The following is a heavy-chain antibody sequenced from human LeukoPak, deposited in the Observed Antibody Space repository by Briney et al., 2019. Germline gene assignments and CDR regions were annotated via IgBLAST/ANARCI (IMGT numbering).Heavy chain of an antibody. V-gene: IGHV3-9*01. Sequence: GRSLRLSCAASGFTFDDYAMHWVRQAPGKGLEWVPGINWNSGNIGYADSVKGRFTISRDNAKNSLYLQMNSLRAEDTALYYCAKDMVRGVIYAFDIWGQGTMVTVSS. CDR3: AKDMVRGVIYAFDI. J-gene: IGHJ3*02. CDR1: GFTFDDYA. D-gene: IGHD3-10*01. CDR2: INWNSGNI.